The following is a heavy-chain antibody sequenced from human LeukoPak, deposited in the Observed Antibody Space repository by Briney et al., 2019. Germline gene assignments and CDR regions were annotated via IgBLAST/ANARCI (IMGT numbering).Heavy chain of an antibody. D-gene: IGHD4-11*01. V-gene: IGHV3-74*01. CDR3: TGHHQAYSRTY. CDR2: ISTDASST. J-gene: IGHJ4*02. Sequence: PGGSLRLSCAGSGFTFSSYWMHWVRQAPGKGLVWVSRISTDASSTTYADSVKGRFTISGDNAKGTLYLQMSSLRAEDTAVYYCTGHHQAYSRTYWGQGTLVTVSS. CDR1: GFTFSSYW.